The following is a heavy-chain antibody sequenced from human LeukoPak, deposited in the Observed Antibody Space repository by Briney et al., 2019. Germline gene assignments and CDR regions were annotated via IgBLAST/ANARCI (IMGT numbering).Heavy chain of an antibody. Sequence: SETLSLTCTVSGGSISSSSYYWGWIRQPPGKGLEWIGSIYYSGSTYYNPSLKSRVTISVDTSKNQFSLKLSSVTAADTPVYYCATWTRALDLEAAAGTVDYYNYRAVGGKGTTVTFSS. V-gene: IGHV4-39*01. CDR2: IYYSGST. CDR1: GGSISSSSYY. D-gene: IGHD6-13*01. J-gene: IGHJ6*03. CDR3: ATWTRALDLEAAAGTVDYYNYRAV.